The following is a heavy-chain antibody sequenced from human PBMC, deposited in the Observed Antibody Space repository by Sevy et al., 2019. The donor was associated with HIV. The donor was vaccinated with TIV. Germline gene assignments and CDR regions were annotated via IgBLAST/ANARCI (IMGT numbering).Heavy chain of an antibody. CDR1: AFTFSTYA. D-gene: IGHD2-15*01. Sequence: GGSLRLSCAASAFTFSTYAMHWVRQAPGKGLEWVAVVSYDGGNRHYADSVKGRFTISRDNSKNTLYLQMNSLRGEDTAVYYCAKDAGGCSGGNGYWATNYYGMDVWGQGTTVTVSS. V-gene: IGHV3-30*18. CDR3: AKDAGGCSGGNGYWATNYYGMDV. CDR2: VSYDGGNR. J-gene: IGHJ6*02.